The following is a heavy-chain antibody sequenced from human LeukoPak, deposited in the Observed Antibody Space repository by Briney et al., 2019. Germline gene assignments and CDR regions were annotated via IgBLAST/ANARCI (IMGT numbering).Heavy chain of an antibody. CDR1: GFTFSNSG. CDR2: IRYDGSTK. CDR3: MKDLGRFYDASGGESNY. Sequence: PGGSLRLSCAASGFTFSNSGMHWVRQAPGKGLEWVAFIRYDGSTKYYADSAKGRFTVSRDNSKNTLYVQMNSLRPEDTAVYYCMKDLGRFYDASGGESNYWGQGTLVTVSS. J-gene: IGHJ4*02. V-gene: IGHV3-30*02. D-gene: IGHD3-10*01.